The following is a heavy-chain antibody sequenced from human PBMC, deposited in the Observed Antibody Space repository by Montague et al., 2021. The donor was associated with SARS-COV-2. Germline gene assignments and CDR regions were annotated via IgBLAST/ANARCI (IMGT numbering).Heavy chain of an antibody. CDR1: GFTFSSYS. CDR3: AGYVVESGTGMDV. V-gene: IGHV3-21*01. Sequence: SLRLSCAASGFTFSSYSMSWVRQAPGKGLEWDSSIISSSSHIYYSDSVKGRFTISRDNAKNSLYLQMNSLRAEDTAVYYCAGYVVESGTGMDVWGQGTTVNVS. J-gene: IGHJ6*02. D-gene: IGHD2-21*01. CDR2: IISSSSHI.